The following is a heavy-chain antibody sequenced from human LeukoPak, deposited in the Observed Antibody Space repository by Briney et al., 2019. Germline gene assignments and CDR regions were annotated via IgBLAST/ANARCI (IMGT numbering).Heavy chain of an antibody. Sequence: PSETLPLTCSISSGSITTYYWGWIRQPPGKGLEWIGSVYHSGSTYYSPSLKSRVTISVDTAKNQFSLKLTSVTAADTAVYYCARVGRGYYRNPFDYWGQGILVTVSS. D-gene: IGHD3-22*01. CDR3: ARVGRGYYRNPFDY. V-gene: IGHV4-38-2*02. CDR2: VYHSGST. CDR1: SGSITTYY. J-gene: IGHJ4*02.